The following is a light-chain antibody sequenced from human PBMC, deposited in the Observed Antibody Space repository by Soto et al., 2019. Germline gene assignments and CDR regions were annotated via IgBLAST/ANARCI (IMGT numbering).Light chain of an antibody. Sequence: DIQITQSPCSRSALLGDRVTITCRASRTISSYLNWYQQKPGEPPKLLIYTTSKLQSGVPSRFTGSGSGTEFTLTVSSLQPEDFATYYCQQSYGTPMTFGQGTRLDIK. CDR2: TTS. J-gene: IGKJ5*01. CDR3: QQSYGTPMT. V-gene: IGKV1-39*01. CDR1: RTISSY.